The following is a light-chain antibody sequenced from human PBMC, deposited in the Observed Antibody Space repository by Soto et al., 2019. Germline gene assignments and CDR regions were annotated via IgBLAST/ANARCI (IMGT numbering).Light chain of an antibody. J-gene: IGLJ3*02. Sequence: QSALTQPASVSASPGQSITISCTATGSDAGYFKYVSWYQQQTGKAPKLIIYEVNKRPSGISNRFSGSKSGTTASLTISGLQPEDEAYYYCGSFIHVWVFGGGTKLTVL. CDR1: GSDAGYFKY. CDR2: EVN. V-gene: IGLV2-14*01. CDR3: GSFIHVWV.